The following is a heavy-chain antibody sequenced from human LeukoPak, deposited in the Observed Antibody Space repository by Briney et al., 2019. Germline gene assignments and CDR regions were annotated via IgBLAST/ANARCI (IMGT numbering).Heavy chain of an antibody. CDR3: AMEYYYDSSGYPMYDY. CDR1: GGTLSSYA. Sequence: VASVKVSCKASGGTLSSYAISWVRQAPGQGLEWMGRIIPIFGTANYAQKFQGRVTITTDESTSTAYMEVSSLRSEDTAVYYCAMEYYYDSSGYPMYDYWGQGTLVTVSS. D-gene: IGHD3-22*01. J-gene: IGHJ4*02. CDR2: IIPIFGTA. V-gene: IGHV1-69*05.